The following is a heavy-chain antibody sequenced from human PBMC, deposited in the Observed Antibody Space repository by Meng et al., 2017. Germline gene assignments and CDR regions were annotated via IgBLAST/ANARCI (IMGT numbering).Heavy chain of an antibody. D-gene: IGHD2-15*01. CDR1: GGSIRSSNG. CDR2: IYHSGNT. V-gene: IGHV4-4*02. J-gene: IGHJ4*02. CDR3: ARVVAATTLFLDY. Sequence: GTGIVKATGATCLTCAVHGGSIRSSNGARWVRQPPGKGLEWIREIYHSGNTNYHPSLKCRVTISVDKSKNPFSLNLSSVTAAATAVYYCARVVAATTLFLDYWGQGTLVTVSS.